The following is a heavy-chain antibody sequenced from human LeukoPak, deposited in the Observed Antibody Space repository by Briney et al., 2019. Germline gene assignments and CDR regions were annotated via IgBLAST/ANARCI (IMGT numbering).Heavy chain of an antibody. CDR1: GGTFSSYA. CDR3: ARGYYDSSGYHYWDY. Sequence: ASVKVSCEASGGTFSSYAISWVRQAPGQGLEWMGGIIPIFGTANYAQKFQGRVTITADESTSTAYMELSSLRSEDTAVYYCARGYYDSSGYHYWDYWGQGTLVTVSS. V-gene: IGHV1-69*01. D-gene: IGHD3-22*01. CDR2: IIPIFGTA. J-gene: IGHJ4*02.